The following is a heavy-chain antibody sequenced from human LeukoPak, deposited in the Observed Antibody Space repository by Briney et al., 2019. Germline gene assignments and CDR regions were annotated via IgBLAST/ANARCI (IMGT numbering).Heavy chain of an antibody. Sequence: SQTLSLTCTVSGGSISSYYWSWIRQPPGKGLEWIGYIYYSGSTNYNPSLKSRVTMSVDTSKNQFSLKLSSVTAADTAVYYCARDLLGTGGDFDYWGQGTLVTVSS. CDR2: IYYSGST. V-gene: IGHV4-59*01. J-gene: IGHJ4*02. D-gene: IGHD2-21*01. CDR1: GGSISSYY. CDR3: ARDLLGTGGDFDY.